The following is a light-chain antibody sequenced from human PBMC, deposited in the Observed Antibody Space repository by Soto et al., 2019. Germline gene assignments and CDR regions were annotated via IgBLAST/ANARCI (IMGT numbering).Light chain of an antibody. J-gene: IGLJ3*02. V-gene: IGLV2-11*01. Sequence: QSALTQPRSVSGSPGQSVTISCTGTSSDVGVYNYVSWYQQHPGKAPQLAIYDVIKRLSGVPDRFSGSKSVNTASLTISGLQAEDEADYYCCSYAGSSLWVFGGGTKVTVL. CDR1: SSDVGVYNY. CDR3: CSYAGSSLWV. CDR2: DVI.